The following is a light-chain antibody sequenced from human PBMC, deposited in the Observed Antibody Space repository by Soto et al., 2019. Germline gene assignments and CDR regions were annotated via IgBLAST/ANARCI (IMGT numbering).Light chain of an antibody. CDR3: QQFSSYPLT. J-gene: IGKJ4*01. V-gene: IGKV3-20*01. Sequence: EIVLTQSPGTLSLSPGERATLSCRASQSVSSSCLSWYQQKPGQAPRLLLSGASSRATGIPARFSGGGSGTDFTLTISRLEPEDFAVYYCQQFSSYPLTFGGGTKVDIK. CDR2: GAS. CDR1: QSVSSSC.